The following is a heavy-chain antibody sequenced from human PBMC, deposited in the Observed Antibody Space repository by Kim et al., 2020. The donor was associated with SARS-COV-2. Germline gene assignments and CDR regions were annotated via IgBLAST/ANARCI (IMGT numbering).Heavy chain of an antibody. CDR1: GGSFSGYY. V-gene: IGHV4-34*01. J-gene: IGHJ4*02. Sequence: SETLSLTCAVYGGSFSGYYWSWIRQPPGKGLEWIGEINHSGSTNYNPSLKSRVTISVDTSKNQFSLKLSSVTAADTAVYYCARGTRIPPSIFDYWGQGTLVTVSS. CDR3: ARGTRIPPSIFDY. D-gene: IGHD1-1*01. CDR2: INHSGST.